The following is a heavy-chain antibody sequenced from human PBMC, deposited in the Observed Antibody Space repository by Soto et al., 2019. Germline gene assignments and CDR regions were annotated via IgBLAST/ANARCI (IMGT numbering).Heavy chain of an antibody. CDR3: ARGDSQVSSVFDY. J-gene: IGHJ4*02. Sequence: SETLSLACSVSGGPFPSGGYYWSWIRQEPGKGLEWIGYIYYNGDTSYNPSLRSRVTISADTSKTQFSLRLRSVTSADTAVYYCARGDSQVSSVFDYWGQGMLVTVSS. V-gene: IGHV4-31*03. D-gene: IGHD3-16*01. CDR2: IYYNGDT. CDR1: GGPFPSGGYY.